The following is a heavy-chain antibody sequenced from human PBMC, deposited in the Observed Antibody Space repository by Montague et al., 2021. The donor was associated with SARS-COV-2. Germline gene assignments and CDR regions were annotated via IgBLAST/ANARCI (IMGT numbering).Heavy chain of an antibody. Sequence: SETLSLTCSVSGGSISSYYWSWIRQSPGKGLEWIGYIFHSGITDYNPSLKSRVTISVDMSKNQFSLQLNSVTAEDSAVYYCARTEYNWNDWFDPWGQGTLVTVSS. CDR2: IFHSGIT. D-gene: IGHD1-20*01. CDR3: ARTEYNWNDWFDP. CDR1: GGSISSYY. V-gene: IGHV4-59*13. J-gene: IGHJ5*02.